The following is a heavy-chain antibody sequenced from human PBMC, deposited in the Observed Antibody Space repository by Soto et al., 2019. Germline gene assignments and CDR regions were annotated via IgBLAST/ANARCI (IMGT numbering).Heavy chain of an antibody. Sequence: EVQLLESGGTLVQPGGSLTLSCAASGFTFSTYAMAWVRQAPGKGLEWVSGVSASGLNTDYADPVKGRFYISRENSKNTVSLHMNSLRAEDTAFYCAIDRPRRTSGYIFYYWGQGTPVTVSS. D-gene: IGHD5-18*01. CDR2: VSASGLNT. CDR3: AIDRPRRTSGYIFYY. V-gene: IGHV3-23*01. J-gene: IGHJ4*02. CDR1: GFTFSTYA.